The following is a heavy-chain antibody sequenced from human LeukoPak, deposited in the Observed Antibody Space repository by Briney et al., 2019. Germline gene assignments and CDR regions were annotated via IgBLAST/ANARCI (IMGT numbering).Heavy chain of an antibody. V-gene: IGHV4-59*01. CDR2: IYYSGST. CDR3: ARGNVDTAMVWFDY. D-gene: IGHD5-18*01. Sequence: SETLSLTCTVSGGSISSYYWSWIRQPPGKGLEWIGYIYYSGSTNYNPSLKSRVTISVDTSKNQFSLKLSSVTAADTAVYYCARGNVDTAMVWFDYWGQGTLVTVSS. J-gene: IGHJ4*02. CDR1: GGSISSYY.